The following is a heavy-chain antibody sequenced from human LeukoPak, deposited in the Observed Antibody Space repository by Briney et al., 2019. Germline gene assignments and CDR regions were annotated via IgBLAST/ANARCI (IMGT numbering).Heavy chain of an antibody. CDR3: AELGITMIGGV. CDR2: IGNSGSTI. D-gene: IGHD3-10*02. Sequence: PGGSLRLSCEASGFTFSTYEMNWVRQTPGKGLEWVSCIGNSGSTIYYADSVKGRFTISRDNAKNSLYLHINSLRAEDTAVYYCAELGITMIGGVWGKGTTVTISS. CDR1: GFTFSTYE. V-gene: IGHV3-48*03. J-gene: IGHJ6*04.